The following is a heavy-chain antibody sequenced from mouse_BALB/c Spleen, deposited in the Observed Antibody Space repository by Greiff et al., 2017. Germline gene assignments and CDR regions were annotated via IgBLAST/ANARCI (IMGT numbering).Heavy chain of an antibody. J-gene: IGHJ2*01. V-gene: IGHV1S81*02. Sequence: QVQLQQSGAELVKPGASVKLSCKASGYTFTSYWMHWVKQRPGQGLEWIGEINPSNGRTNYNEKFKSKATLTVDKSSSTAYMQLSSLTSEDSAVYYCARSPYDYDNYWGQGTTLTVSS. CDR1: GYTFTSYW. CDR2: INPSNGRT. D-gene: IGHD2-4*01. CDR3: ARSPYDYDNY.